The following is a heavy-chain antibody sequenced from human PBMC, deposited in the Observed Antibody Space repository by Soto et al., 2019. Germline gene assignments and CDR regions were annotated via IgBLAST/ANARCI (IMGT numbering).Heavy chain of an antibody. CDR2: INTGNGNT. CDR1: GYTFTSYT. J-gene: IGHJ4*02. CDR3: ARGDTMVRGVIIDYFDY. D-gene: IGHD3-10*01. V-gene: IGHV1-3*04. Sequence: QVQLVQSGAEVKKPGASVKVSCKASGYTFTSYTLHWVRQAPGQRLEWMGWINTGNGNTKYSQKFQGRVTITRDTSASTGYMELSSLRSEDTAVYYCARGDTMVRGVIIDYFDYWGQGTLVTVSS.